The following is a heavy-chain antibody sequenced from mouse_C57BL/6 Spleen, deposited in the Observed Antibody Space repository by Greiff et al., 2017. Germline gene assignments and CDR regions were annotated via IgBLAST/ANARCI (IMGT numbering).Heavy chain of an antibody. CDR1: GYSITSGYN. CDR2: ISYDGSN. CDR3: AREGDGYSPFAY. Sequence: DVKLQESGPGLVKPSQSLSLSCSVTGYSITSGYNWNWIRKPAGNKLEWMGNISYDGSNNYNPSLKNRISITRDTSKNQFFLMLNSVTTEDTATYYCAREGDGYSPFAYWGQGTLVTVSA. V-gene: IGHV3-6*01. D-gene: IGHD2-3*01. J-gene: IGHJ3*01.